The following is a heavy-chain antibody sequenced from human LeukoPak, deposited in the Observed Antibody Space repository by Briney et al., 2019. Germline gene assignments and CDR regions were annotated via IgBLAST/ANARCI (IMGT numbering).Heavy chain of an antibody. CDR1: GFIFTNAW. V-gene: IGHV3-15*01. CDR2: IKSKSDGETT. J-gene: IGHJ4*02. Sequence: PGGSLRLSCGASGFIFTNAWMHWVRQAPGKGLEWVGRIKSKSDGETTDLAGSVQGRFTISRDDSKNSLYLQMDSLKTEDTAVYYCTTLTAAGTGPPDYWGQGTLVTVSP. D-gene: IGHD6-13*01. CDR3: TTLTAAGTGPPDY.